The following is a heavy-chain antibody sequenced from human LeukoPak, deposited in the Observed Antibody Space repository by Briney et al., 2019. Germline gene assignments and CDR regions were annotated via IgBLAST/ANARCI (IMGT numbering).Heavy chain of an antibody. D-gene: IGHD4-17*01. CDR2: IYYSGST. V-gene: IGHV4-59*08. CDR3: ARRADHGYYGHWFDP. Sequence: PSETLSLTCTVSGGSINSYYWDWIRQPPGKGLEWIGYIYYSGSTNYNPSLKSRVTISVDTSKNQFSLNLSSVTAADTAVYYCARRADHGYYGHWFDPWGQGTLVTVSS. CDR1: GGSINSYY. J-gene: IGHJ5*02.